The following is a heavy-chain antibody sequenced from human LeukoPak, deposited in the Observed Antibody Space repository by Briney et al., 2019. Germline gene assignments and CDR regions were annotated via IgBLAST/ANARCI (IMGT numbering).Heavy chain of an antibody. J-gene: IGHJ4*02. D-gene: IGHD6-6*01. CDR1: GGSFSGYY. CDR3: ARPRTARRWDYFDY. CDR2: INHSGST. Sequence: SETLSLTCAVYGGSFSGYYWSWIRQPPGKGLEWIGEINHSGSTNYNPSLKSRVTISVDTSKNQFSLKLSSVAAADTAVYYCARPRTARRWDYFDYWGQGTLVTVSS. V-gene: IGHV4-34*01.